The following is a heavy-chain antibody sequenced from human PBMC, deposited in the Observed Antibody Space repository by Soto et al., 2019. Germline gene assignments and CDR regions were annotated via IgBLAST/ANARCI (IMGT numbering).Heavy chain of an antibody. CDR1: GYTFFTYD. CDR3: ARHHGPTTSENWFDP. V-gene: IGHV1-18*01. Sequence: QVHLVQSGVEVKTPGASVKVSCQASGYTFFTYDISWVRQAPGQGLEWMGWISTYSGYTKYAQKFQGRVTMTTDTSTTPAYLELRSLRSDATAVYYCARHHGPTTSENWFDPWGQGTLVTVSS. D-gene: IGHD5-12*01. J-gene: IGHJ5*02. CDR2: ISTYSGYT.